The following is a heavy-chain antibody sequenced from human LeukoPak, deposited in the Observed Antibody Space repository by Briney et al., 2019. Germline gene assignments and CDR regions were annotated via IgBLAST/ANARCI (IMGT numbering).Heavy chain of an antibody. CDR3: AKGALKYYYDSSGSEFGY. D-gene: IGHD3-22*01. Sequence: GFLRLSCAASGFPFSSYGMHWVRQAPGKGLEWVAVISYDGSNKYYADSVKGRFTISRDNSKNTLYLQMNSLRAEDTAVYYCAKGALKYYYDSSGSEFGYWGQGTLVTVSS. J-gene: IGHJ4*02. CDR1: GFPFSSYG. CDR2: ISYDGSNK. V-gene: IGHV3-30*18.